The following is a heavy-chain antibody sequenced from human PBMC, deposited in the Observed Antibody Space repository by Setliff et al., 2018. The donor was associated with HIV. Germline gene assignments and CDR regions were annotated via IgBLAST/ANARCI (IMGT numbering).Heavy chain of an antibody. Sequence: SVKVSCKASGGTFSSYSINWVRQAPGQGLEWMGGIIPIYGTPIYAQKFQGRVTITADESTSTAYMELSSLSSEDTAVYYCARGDYGLGSYYPYYFYYGMDVWGQGTTVTVSS. CDR1: GGTFSSYS. D-gene: IGHD3-10*01. CDR2: IIPIYGTP. J-gene: IGHJ6*02. V-gene: IGHV1-69*13. CDR3: ARGDYGLGSYYPYYFYYGMDV.